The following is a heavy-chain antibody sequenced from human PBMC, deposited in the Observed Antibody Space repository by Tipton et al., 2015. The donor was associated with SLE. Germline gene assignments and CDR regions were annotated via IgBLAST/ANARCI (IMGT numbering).Heavy chain of an antibody. CDR1: GGSISRYY. CDR3: VRDQGRLQEDWAFDI. CDR2: IYYSGST. V-gene: IGHV4-59*01. Sequence: TLSLTCTVSGGSISRYYWSWIRQPPGKGLEWIGYIYYSGSTNYNPSLKSRVTISVDTSKNQFSLKLSSVTAADTAAYYCVRDQGRLQEDWAFDIWGQGTMVTVSS. D-gene: IGHD5-24*01. J-gene: IGHJ3*02.